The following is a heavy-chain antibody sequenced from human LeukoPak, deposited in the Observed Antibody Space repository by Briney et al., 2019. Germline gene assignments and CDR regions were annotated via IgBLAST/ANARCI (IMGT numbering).Heavy chain of an antibody. D-gene: IGHD6-19*01. J-gene: IGHJ4*02. CDR3: AREPSSGWYLDY. CDR2: INPSGGST. Sequence: ASVTVSCTASGYTFTSYYMHWVRQAPGQGLEWMGIINPSGGSTNYAQKLQGRVTMTTDTSTSTAYMELRSLRSDDTAVYYCAREPSSGWYLDYWGQGTLVTVSS. V-gene: IGHV1-46*01. CDR1: GYTFTSYY.